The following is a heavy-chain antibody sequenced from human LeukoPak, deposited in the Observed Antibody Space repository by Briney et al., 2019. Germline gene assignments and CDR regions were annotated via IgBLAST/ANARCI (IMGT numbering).Heavy chain of an antibody. D-gene: IGHD1-26*01. Sequence: ASVKVSCKASGYAFTGYYLHWVRQAPGQGLEWMGWNNPNSGGTNYAQKFQGRVTMTRDTSISTAYVELSRLTSDDTAVYYCARGLASGSYRGDVSFDMWGQGTMVTVSS. CDR1: GYAFTGYY. J-gene: IGHJ3*02. CDR2: NNPNSGGT. CDR3: ARGLASGSYRGDVSFDM. V-gene: IGHV1-2*02.